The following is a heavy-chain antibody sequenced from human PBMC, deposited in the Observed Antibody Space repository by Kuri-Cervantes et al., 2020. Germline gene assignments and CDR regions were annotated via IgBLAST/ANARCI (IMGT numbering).Heavy chain of an antibody. CDR1: EYDFTSYW. D-gene: IGHD3-10*01. CDR2: IYPGDSET. CDR3: ARQSSGVGSYWAMDV. Sequence: GESLKISCKGSEYDFTSYWIAWVRQMPGKGLEWMGIIYPGDSETRYSPSFQGQVTISADKSISTAPPQWSSLKAKDTAMYYCARQSSGVGSYWAMDVWGQGTMVTVSS. V-gene: IGHV5-51*01. J-gene: IGHJ6*02.